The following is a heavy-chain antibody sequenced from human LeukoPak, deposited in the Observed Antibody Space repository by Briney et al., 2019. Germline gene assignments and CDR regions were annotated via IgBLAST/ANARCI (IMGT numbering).Heavy chain of an antibody. CDR3: AKDVKITISPGGTFDY. V-gene: IGHV3-9*01. CDR1: GFTFDDYA. D-gene: IGHD3-9*01. J-gene: IGHJ4*02. Sequence: GGSLRLSCAASGFTFDDYAMYWVRQAPGKGLEWVSGISWNSGSIGYADSVKGRFTISRDNAKNSLYLQMNSLRAEDTTLYYCAKDVKITISPGGTFDYWGQGTLVTVSS. CDR2: ISWNSGSI.